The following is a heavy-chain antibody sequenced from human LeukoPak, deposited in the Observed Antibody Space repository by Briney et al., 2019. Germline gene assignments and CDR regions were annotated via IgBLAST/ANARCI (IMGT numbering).Heavy chain of an antibody. Sequence: ASVKDSCKTSGYTFTGYYMHWVRQAPGQGLEWMGWINPYSGDTNYAQKFQGRVTTTRDTSISTAYMELSRLRSDGTAVYYCARGFDIVIEGWGRGTLVTVS. J-gene: IGHJ4*02. CDR1: GYTFTGYY. D-gene: IGHD2/OR15-2a*01. V-gene: IGHV1-2*02. CDR2: INPYSGDT. CDR3: ARGFDIVIEG.